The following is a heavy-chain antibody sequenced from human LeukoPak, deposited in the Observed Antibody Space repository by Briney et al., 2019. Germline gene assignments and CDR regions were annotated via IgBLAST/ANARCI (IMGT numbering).Heavy chain of an antibody. CDR1: GYTFTSYG. D-gene: IGHD6-19*01. CDR3: ARDEMEQWLVLVDY. Sequence: ASVKVSCKASGYTFTSYGLSWVRQAPGQGLEWMGWISAYNGNTNYAQKLQGRVTMTTDTSTSTAYMELRSLRSDDTAVYYCARDEMEQWLVLVDYWGQGTLVTVSS. V-gene: IGHV1-18*04. CDR2: ISAYNGNT. J-gene: IGHJ4*02.